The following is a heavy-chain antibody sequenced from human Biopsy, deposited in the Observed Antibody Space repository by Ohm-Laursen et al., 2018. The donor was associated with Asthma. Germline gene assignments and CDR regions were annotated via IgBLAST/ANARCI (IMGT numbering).Heavy chain of an antibody. D-gene: IGHD2/OR15-2a*01. CDR2: IYSGGTS. CDR1: GFTVSRDH. J-gene: IGHJ4*02. Sequence: SLRLSCTASGFTVSRDHMFWVRQAPGKGLEWVSVIYSGGTSHTADSVRGRFTISRDFPKNTLHLQMHSLRVEDTAVYYCARWQDFSMARGFDYWGQGTLVTVSS. CDR3: ARWQDFSMARGFDY. V-gene: IGHV3-53*01.